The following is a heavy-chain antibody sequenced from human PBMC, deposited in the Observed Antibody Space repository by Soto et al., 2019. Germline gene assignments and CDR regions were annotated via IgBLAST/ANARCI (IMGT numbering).Heavy chain of an antibody. CDR2: INSDGSST. CDR3: ARVGYSYGPIDY. D-gene: IGHD5-18*01. Sequence: GGSLRLSCAASGFTFSSYWMHWVRQAPGKGLVWVSRINSDGSSTSYADSVKGRFTISRDNAKNTLYLQMNSLRAEDTAVYYCARVGYSYGPIDYWGQGTLVTVSS. J-gene: IGHJ4*02. CDR1: GFTFSSYW. V-gene: IGHV3-74*01.